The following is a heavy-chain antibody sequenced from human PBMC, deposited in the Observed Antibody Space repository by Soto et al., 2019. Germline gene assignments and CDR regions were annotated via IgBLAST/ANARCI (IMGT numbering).Heavy chain of an antibody. CDR2: IIPIFGTA. Sequence: QVQLVQSGAEVKKPGSSVKVSCKASGGTFSSNAISWVRQAPGQGLEWMGGIIPIFGTANYAQKFQGRVTITADESTSTAYMELSSLRSEDTAVYYCAADCSGGSCYPPFDYWGQGTLVTVSS. CDR1: GGTFSSNA. V-gene: IGHV1-69*01. CDR3: AADCSGGSCYPPFDY. D-gene: IGHD2-15*01. J-gene: IGHJ4*02.